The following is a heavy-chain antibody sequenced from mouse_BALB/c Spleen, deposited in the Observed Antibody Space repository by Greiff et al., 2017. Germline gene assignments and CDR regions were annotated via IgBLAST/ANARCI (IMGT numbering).Heavy chain of an antibody. CDR3: ARDRMINY. D-gene: IGHD2-4*01. CDR1: GFTFTDYY. J-gene: IGHJ3*01. CDR2: IRNKANGYTT. Sequence: EVKLVESGGGLVQPGGSLRLSCATSGFTFTDYYMSWVRQPPGKALEWLGFIRNKANGYTTEYSASVKGRFTISRDNSQSILYLQMNTLRAEDSATYYCARDRMINYWGQGTLVTVSA. V-gene: IGHV7-3*02.